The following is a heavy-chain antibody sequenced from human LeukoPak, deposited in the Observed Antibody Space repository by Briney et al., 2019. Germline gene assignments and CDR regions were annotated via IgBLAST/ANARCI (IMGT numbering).Heavy chain of an antibody. CDR1: GFPFSNAW. V-gene: IGHV3-15*01. D-gene: IGHD3-9*01. J-gene: IGHJ3*02. CDR2: IKRKTDGGTR. CDR3: TTFDFAAFDI. Sequence: KPGGSLRLSCAGSGFPFSNAWMSWVRQAPGKGLDWVGRIKRKTDGGTRDYAAPVKGRFTISRDDSKNTLYLEMNSLKTEDTAVYYCTTFDFAAFDIWGQGTMVTVSS.